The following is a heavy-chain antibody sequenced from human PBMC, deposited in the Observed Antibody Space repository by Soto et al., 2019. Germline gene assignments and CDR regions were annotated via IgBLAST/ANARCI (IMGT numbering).Heavy chain of an antibody. CDR2: IIPIFGTA. V-gene: IGHV1-69*13. CDR1: GGTISSYA. D-gene: IGHD2-15*01. CDR3: AGWGNSGSGAFDI. J-gene: IGHJ3*02. Sequence: GASVKVSCKASGGTISSYAISWVRQPPGQGLEWMGGIIPIFGTANYAQKFQGRATITADETTSTAYMELSSLRSEDTAVYYCAGWGNSGSGAFDIWGQGTMVTVSS.